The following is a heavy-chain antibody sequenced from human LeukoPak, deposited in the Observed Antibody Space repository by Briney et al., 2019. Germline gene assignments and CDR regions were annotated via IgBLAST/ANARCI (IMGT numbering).Heavy chain of an antibody. CDR3: ARHMSRSVVVPAAPRFDP. Sequence: GESLKISCKGSGYIFTSCSIGWVRQMPGKGLEWMGIIYPGDSDTRYSPSFQGQVTISADKSISTAYLQWSSLKASDTAMYYCARHMSRSVVVPAAPRFDPWGQGTLVTVSS. D-gene: IGHD2-2*01. J-gene: IGHJ5*02. CDR2: IYPGDSDT. CDR1: GYIFTSCS. V-gene: IGHV5-51*01.